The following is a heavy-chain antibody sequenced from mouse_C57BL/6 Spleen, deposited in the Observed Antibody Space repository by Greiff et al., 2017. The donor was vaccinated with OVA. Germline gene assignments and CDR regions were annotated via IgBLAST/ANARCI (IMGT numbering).Heavy chain of an antibody. CDR1: GYTFTSYW. CDR2: IDPSDSET. D-gene: IGHD2-14*01. CDR3: ARTGGYSMDY. Sequence: QVQLQQPGAELVRPGSSVKLSCKASGYTFTSYWMHWVKQRPIQGLEWIGNIDPSDSETHSNQKFKDKATLTVDKSSSTAYMQLSSLTSEDSAVYYCARTGGYSMDYWGQGTSVTVSS. V-gene: IGHV1-52*01. J-gene: IGHJ4*01.